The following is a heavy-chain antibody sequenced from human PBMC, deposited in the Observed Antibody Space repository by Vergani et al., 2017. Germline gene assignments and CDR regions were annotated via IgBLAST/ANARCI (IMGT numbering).Heavy chain of an antibody. CDR2: IGPKTDGATT. V-gene: IGHV3-15*04. J-gene: IGHJ4*02. CDR3: TTPTKSELRYYFDY. Sequence: EVQPVESGGGLVKPGGSLRLSCTTSGFTFSSAWMSWVRQAPGKGLEWVARIGPKTDGATTDYAAPVKGRFTISRDNSKNTLYLQMNSLKTEDTAVYYCTTPTKSELRYYFDYWGQGTLVTVSS. CDR1: GFTFSSAW. D-gene: IGHD3-9*01.